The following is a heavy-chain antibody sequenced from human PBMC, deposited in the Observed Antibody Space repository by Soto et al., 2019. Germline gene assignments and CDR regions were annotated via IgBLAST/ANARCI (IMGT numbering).Heavy chain of an antibody. CDR1: GYTFTSYG. D-gene: IGHD1-7*01. CDR2: ISAYNGNT. Sequence: QVQLVQSGAEVKKPGASVKVSCKASGYTFTSYGISWVRQAPGQGLEWMGWISAYNGNTNYAQKLQGRVTMTTDTSTSTAYMELRSLRFDDTAVYYCARATPLITGTTSDWFDPWGQGTLVTVSS. CDR3: ARATPLITGTTSDWFDP. V-gene: IGHV1-18*01. J-gene: IGHJ5*02.